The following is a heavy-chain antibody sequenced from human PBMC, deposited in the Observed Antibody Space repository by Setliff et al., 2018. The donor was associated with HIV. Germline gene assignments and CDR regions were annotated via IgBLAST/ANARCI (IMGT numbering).Heavy chain of an antibody. Sequence: SETLSLTCSVSGVSVGSGDYYWHWIRQHPEKALEWIGYIFHSGDTYYNPSLKSRISMSVDTSKNQFSLELTSLTAADTAVYYCATRPRIAARPFDYWGQGMLVTGLL. CDR2: IFHSGDT. J-gene: IGHJ4*02. V-gene: IGHV4-31*03. CDR3: ATRPRIAARPFDY. D-gene: IGHD6-6*01. CDR1: GVSVGSGDYY.